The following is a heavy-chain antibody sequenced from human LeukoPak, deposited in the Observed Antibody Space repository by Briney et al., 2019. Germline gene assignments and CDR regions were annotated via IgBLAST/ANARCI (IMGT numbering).Heavy chain of an antibody. CDR3: ARTPYFDY. CDR1: GGSISSYY. Sequence: SETLSLTCTVSGGSISSYYWSWIRQPPGKGLEWIGYIYYSGSTNYNPSLKSRVAISVDTSKNQFSLKLSSVTAADTAVYYCARTPYFDYWGQGTLVTVSS. V-gene: IGHV4-59*01. CDR2: IYYSGST. J-gene: IGHJ4*02.